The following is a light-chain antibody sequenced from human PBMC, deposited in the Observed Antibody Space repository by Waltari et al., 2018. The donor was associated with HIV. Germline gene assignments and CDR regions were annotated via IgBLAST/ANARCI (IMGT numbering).Light chain of an antibody. CDR3: HQYAGSPRT. CDR1: QSISSSH. V-gene: IGKV3-20*01. J-gene: IGKJ2*01. CDR2: DAS. Sequence: EIVLTQSPGTLSLSPGARATLSCRASQSISSSHLAWYQQRPGQAPRVLIYDASKRATGISDRFSGSGSGTDFTLTITRLEPEDFALYYCHQYAGSPRTFGQGTKLEIK.